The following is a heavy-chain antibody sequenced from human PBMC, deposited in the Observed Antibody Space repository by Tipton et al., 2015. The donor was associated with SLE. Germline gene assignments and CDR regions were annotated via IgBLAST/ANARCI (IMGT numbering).Heavy chain of an antibody. Sequence: TLSLTCTVSGASISTSGYCWGWIRQPAGKGLEWIGRINPSGLTHYNPSLKSRVTISVDTSKNQFSLKLTSVTAADTAVYYCARLTFDWYLDLWGRGTLVTVSS. V-gene: IGHV4-61*02. CDR3: ARLTFDWYLDL. J-gene: IGHJ2*01. CDR2: INPSGLT. CDR1: GASISTSGYC.